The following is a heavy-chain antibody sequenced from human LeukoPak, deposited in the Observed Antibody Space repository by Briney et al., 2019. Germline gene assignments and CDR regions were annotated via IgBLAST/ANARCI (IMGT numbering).Heavy chain of an antibody. CDR3: ARDAWELLEGNWFDP. CDR2: INTNTGNP. Sequence: ASVKVSCKASGYTFTSYAMNWVRQATGQGREWMGWINTNTGNPTYAQGFTGRFVFSLDTSVSTAYLQISSLKAEDTAVYYCARDAWELLEGNWFDPWGQGTLATVSS. D-gene: IGHD1-26*01. J-gene: IGHJ5*02. CDR1: GYTFTSYA. V-gene: IGHV7-4-1*02.